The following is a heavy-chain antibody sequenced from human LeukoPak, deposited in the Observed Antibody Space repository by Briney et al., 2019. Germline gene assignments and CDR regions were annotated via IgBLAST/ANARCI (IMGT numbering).Heavy chain of an antibody. CDR1: GFTFSSYS. CDR3: ARDAYMITFGGVINDY. CDR2: ISSSSYI. D-gene: IGHD3-16*02. Sequence: GGSLRLSCAASGFTFSSYSMNWVRQAPGKGLEWVSSISSSSYIYYADSVKGRFTISRDNAKNSLYLQMNSLRAEDTAVYYCARDAYMITFGGVINDYWGQGTLVTVSS. J-gene: IGHJ4*02. V-gene: IGHV3-21*01.